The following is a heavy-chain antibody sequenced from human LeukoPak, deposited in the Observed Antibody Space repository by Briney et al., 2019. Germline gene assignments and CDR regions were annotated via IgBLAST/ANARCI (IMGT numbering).Heavy chain of an antibody. CDR2: INHSGST. CDR3: ARECGSSAYRRGGFFDY. J-gene: IGHJ4*02. Sequence: PSETLSLTYAGHGGAFRGEEWDWIREPPGKGELWLGDINHSGSTNYNPSLKSRVTISVDTSKNQFSLKLSSVTATDTAVYYCARECGSSAYRRGGFFDYWGQGTLVTIPS. V-gene: IGHV4-34*01. D-gene: IGHD2-2*01. CDR1: GGAFRGEE.